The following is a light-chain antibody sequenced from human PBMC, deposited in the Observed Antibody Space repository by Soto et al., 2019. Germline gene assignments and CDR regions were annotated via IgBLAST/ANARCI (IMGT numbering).Light chain of an antibody. Sequence: EIVLTQSPGTLSLSPGEGATLSCRASQSVSSSYLAWYQHKPGQAPRLLISGTSSRATGIPDRFSGSGAGTDFTLTISRLEPEDFAVYYCQQYGTTPWTFGQGTKV. CDR3: QQYGTTPWT. V-gene: IGKV3-20*01. CDR2: GTS. J-gene: IGKJ1*01. CDR1: QSVSSSY.